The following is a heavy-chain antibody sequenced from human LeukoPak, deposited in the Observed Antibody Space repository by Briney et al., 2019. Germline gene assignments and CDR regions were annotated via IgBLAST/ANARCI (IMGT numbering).Heavy chain of an antibody. V-gene: IGHV3-33*01. Sequence: GGSLRLSCAASGFTFGHYVMHWVRQTPDKGLEWVALIWYDGSNKYHAASVQGRFTISRDNSKNTLYLQMNSLRADDTAVYYCARPVYDLSNYFEYWGQGTPVTVSS. D-gene: IGHD3-3*01. CDR3: ARPVYDLSNYFEY. CDR1: GFTFGHYV. CDR2: IWYDGSNK. J-gene: IGHJ4*02.